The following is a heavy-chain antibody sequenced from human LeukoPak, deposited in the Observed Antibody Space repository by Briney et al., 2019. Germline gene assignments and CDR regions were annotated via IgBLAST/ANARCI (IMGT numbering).Heavy chain of an antibody. CDR2: INHSGST. Sequence: SETLSLTCAVYGGSFSGYYWSWIRQPPGKGLEWIGEINHSGSTNYNPSLKSRVTISVDTSKNQFSLKLSSVTAADTAVYCCARAALCERRVRSYGDYVDYFDYWGQGTLVTVSS. J-gene: IGHJ4*02. D-gene: IGHD4-17*01. CDR3: ARAALCERRVRSYGDYVDYFDY. CDR1: GGSFSGYY. V-gene: IGHV4-34*01.